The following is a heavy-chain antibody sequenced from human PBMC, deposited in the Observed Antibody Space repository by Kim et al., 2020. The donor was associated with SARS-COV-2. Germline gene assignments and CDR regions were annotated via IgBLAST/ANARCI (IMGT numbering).Heavy chain of an antibody. CDR1: GYTFTSYD. Sequence: ASVKVSCKASGYTFTSYDINWVRQATGQGLEWMGWMNPNSSNTGYAQKFQGRVTMTRNTSISTAYMELSSLRSEDTAVYYCARGHLKSIVVVIAPRPYYYYMDVWGKGTTVTVSS. CDR3: ARGHLKSIVVVIAPRPYYYYMDV. D-gene: IGHD2-21*01. J-gene: IGHJ6*03. CDR2: MNPNSSNT. V-gene: IGHV1-8*01.